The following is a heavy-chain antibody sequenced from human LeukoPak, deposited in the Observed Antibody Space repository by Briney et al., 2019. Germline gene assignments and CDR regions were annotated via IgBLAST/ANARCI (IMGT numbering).Heavy chain of an antibody. CDR3: AREKDEVLLWFGDLRRAPNWFDP. CDR2: ISSSGSTI. J-gene: IGHJ5*02. CDR1: GFTFSSYS. D-gene: IGHD3-10*01. Sequence: GGSLRLSCAASGFTFSSYSMNWVRQAPGKGLEWVSYISSSGSTIYYADSVKGRFTISRDNAKNSLYLRMNSLRAEDTAVYYCAREKDEVLLWFGDLRRAPNWFDPWGQGTLVTVSS. V-gene: IGHV3-48*04.